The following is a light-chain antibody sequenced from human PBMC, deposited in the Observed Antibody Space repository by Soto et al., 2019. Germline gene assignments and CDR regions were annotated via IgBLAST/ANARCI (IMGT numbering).Light chain of an antibody. CDR2: DVS. CDR3: QQYDNYDIT. V-gene: IGKV1-33*01. J-gene: IGKJ5*01. Sequence: DIQMTQSNSSLSASVGDTVTITCQASQDINKFLNWYQQKPGKAPKLLIYDVSNLETGVPSRFSGSGSETHFTLTINSLQPEDIATYYCQQYDNYDITFGQVTRLEIK. CDR1: QDINKF.